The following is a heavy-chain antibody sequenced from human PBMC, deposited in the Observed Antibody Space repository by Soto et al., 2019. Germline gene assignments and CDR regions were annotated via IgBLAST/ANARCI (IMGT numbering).Heavy chain of an antibody. CDR3: AYSTGWYRHDV. V-gene: IGHV4-4*02. CDR1: GDSISSPKW. CDR2: LLHSGTT. J-gene: IGHJ3*01. D-gene: IGHD6-19*01. Sequence: QVQLQESGPGLVKPSGTLSLTCAVSGDSISSPKWWTWLRQPPGKGLEWIGDLLHSGTTNYNPSLMXXVPLSVDKPQNQFSLKLTSVTAADTAIYYGAYSTGWYRHDVWGQGTSVTVSS.